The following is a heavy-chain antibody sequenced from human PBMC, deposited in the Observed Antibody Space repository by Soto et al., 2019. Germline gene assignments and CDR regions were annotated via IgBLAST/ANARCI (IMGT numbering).Heavy chain of an antibody. D-gene: IGHD5-12*01. CDR1: GLTVSSNY. CDR2: IYSDGRT. J-gene: IGHJ4*02. CDR3: ARAPTIPTNYDC. Sequence: EVQLVESGGDLVQPGGSLRLSCAASGLTVSSNYMSWVRQAPGKGLEWVSIIYSDGRTLYADSVKGRFTISRDNSKNTLFLQMNSLRAEDTALYYCARAPTIPTNYDCWGQGTLVTVSS. V-gene: IGHV3-66*01.